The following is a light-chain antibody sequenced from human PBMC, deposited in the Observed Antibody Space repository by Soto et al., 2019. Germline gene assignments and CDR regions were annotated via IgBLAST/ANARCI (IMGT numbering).Light chain of an antibody. Sequence: EIVLTQSPGTLSLSPGEGATLSCRTSQSISSSYLSWLQQRPGQAPRVLIYGASNRASGIPDRFSGSWSGTDFTLTISSLEPEYFALYYCQYYGRSPPYTFGHGTKLDIK. CDR3: QYYGRSPPYT. CDR2: GAS. CDR1: QSISSSY. J-gene: IGKJ2*01. V-gene: IGKV3-20*01.